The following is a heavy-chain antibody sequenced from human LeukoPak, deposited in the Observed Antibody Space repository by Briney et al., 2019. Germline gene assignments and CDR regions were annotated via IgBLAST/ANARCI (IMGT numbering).Heavy chain of an antibody. CDR2: IYSSGSV. Sequence: SETLSLTCTVSGGFISSYYWSWIRQPAGKGLEWIGHIYSSGSVNYNSSLKSRVTMSVDTSKNQFSLKVGSVTAADTAVYYCAREVRCSTTRCYGLFDYWGQGILVTVSS. CDR3: AREVRCSTTRCYGLFDY. V-gene: IGHV4-4*07. J-gene: IGHJ4*02. D-gene: IGHD2-2*01. CDR1: GGFISSYY.